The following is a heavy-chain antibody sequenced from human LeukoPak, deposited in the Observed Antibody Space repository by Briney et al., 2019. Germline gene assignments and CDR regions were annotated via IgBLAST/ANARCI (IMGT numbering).Heavy chain of an antibody. Sequence: LRLSCAASGFTFSSYAMSWIRQHPGKGLEWIGYIYYSGSTYYNPSLKSRLTISVDTSKNQFSLKLSSVTAADTAVYYCARASYGDYIGSFDYWGQGTLVTVSS. CDR2: IYYSGST. J-gene: IGHJ4*02. V-gene: IGHV4-31*02. CDR1: GFTFSSYA. D-gene: IGHD4-17*01. CDR3: ARASYGDYIGSFDY.